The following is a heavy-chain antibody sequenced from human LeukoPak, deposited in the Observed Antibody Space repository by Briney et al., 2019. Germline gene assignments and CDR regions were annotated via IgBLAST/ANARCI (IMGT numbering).Heavy chain of an antibody. CDR3: ARDIHGIAAAGTTGWFDP. Sequence: SQTLSLTCTVSGGSISSGGYYWSWIRQPPGKGLEWIGYIYHSGSTYYNPSLKSRVTISVDRSKNQFSLKLSSVTAADTAVYYCARDIHGIAAAGTTGWFDPWGQGTLVTVSS. CDR2: IYHSGST. J-gene: IGHJ5*02. V-gene: IGHV4-30-2*01. D-gene: IGHD6-13*01. CDR1: GGSISSGGYY.